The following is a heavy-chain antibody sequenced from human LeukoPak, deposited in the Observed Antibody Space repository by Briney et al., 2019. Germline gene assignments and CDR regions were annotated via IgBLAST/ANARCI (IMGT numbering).Heavy chain of an antibody. CDR2: IIPIFGTA. V-gene: IGHV1-69*06. J-gene: IGHJ6*03. D-gene: IGHD3-22*01. Sequence: ASVKVSCKASGGTFSSYAISWVRQAPGQGLEWMGGIIPIFGTANYAQKFQGRVTITADKSTSTAYMELSSLRSEDTAVYYCARYGTGYYDSSGYSYYYYMDVWGKGTTVTVSS. CDR3: ARYGTGYYDSSGYSYYYYMDV. CDR1: GGTFSSYA.